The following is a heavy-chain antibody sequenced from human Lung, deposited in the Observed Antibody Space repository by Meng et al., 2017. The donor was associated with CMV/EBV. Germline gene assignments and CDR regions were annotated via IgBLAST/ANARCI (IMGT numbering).Heavy chain of an antibody. CDR2: IYHSGDT. CDR1: GYSISSGYY. V-gene: IGHV4-38-2*02. Sequence: SXTLSLXCTVSGYSISSGYYWGWVRQPPGKELEWIGSIYHSGDTYYNPSLKNRVTIAADTSKNQFSLKVTSMTAADTAVYYCALPYCGGDCFYGVFDVWSRGXLVTVSS. J-gene: IGHJ2*01. CDR3: ALPYCGGDCFYGVFDV. D-gene: IGHD2-21*01.